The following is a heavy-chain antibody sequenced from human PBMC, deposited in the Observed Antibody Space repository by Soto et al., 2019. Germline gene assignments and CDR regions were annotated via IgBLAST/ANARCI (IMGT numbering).Heavy chain of an antibody. V-gene: IGHV4-39*01. D-gene: IGHD6-19*01. CDR2: IHYSGTT. CDR3: PRHLKAVAAATAF. Sequence: SETLSLTCRVSGDSISDAIYYWGWVRQSPGKGLEWIGSIHYSGTTQFHPSLKTRVTISVDTSKNEFYLRLRSVTAADTAIYFFPRHLKAVAAATAFGGQGIPLTVSS. J-gene: IGHJ1*01. CDR1: GDSISDAIYY.